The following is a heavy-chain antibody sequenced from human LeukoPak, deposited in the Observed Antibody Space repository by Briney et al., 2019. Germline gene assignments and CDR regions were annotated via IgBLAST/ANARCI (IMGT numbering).Heavy chain of an antibody. D-gene: IGHD2-15*01. CDR3: ARVYCSGGSCYGFDY. V-gene: IGHV4-61*02. J-gene: IGHJ4*02. CDR1: GGSISSGSYY. Sequence: SQTLSLTCTVSGGSISSGSYYWSWIRQPAGKGLDWIGRIYTSGSTNYNPSLKSRVTMSVDTSKNQFSLKLSSMTAADTAVYYCARVYCSGGSCYGFDYWGQGTLVTVSS. CDR2: IYTSGST.